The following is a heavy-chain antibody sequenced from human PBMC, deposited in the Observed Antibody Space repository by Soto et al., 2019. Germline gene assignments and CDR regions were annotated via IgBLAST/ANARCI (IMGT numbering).Heavy chain of an antibody. CDR1: GFTFRNYW. CDR3: ATRLRYFDWLLRGAGGMDV. V-gene: IGHV3-7*05. Sequence: PGGSLRLSCAASGFTFRNYWMSWISQAQGKGLEWVANIRPDGNEQHYVDSVKGRFIFSRDNAKSSLSLQMNSLRAEDTAVYYCATRLRYFDWLLRGAGGMDVWGQGTTVTVSS. D-gene: IGHD3-9*01. J-gene: IGHJ6*02. CDR2: IRPDGNEQ.